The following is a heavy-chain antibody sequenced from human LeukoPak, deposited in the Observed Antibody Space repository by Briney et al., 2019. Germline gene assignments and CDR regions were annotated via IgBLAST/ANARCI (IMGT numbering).Heavy chain of an antibody. CDR1: GFTFSSYA. V-gene: IGHV3-30*04. J-gene: IGHJ6*04. D-gene: IGHD3-10*01. CDR2: ISYDGSNK. CDR3: ARDGKYYYGSGSYYNYYYGMDV. Sequence: GRSLRLSCAASGFTFSSYAMHWVRQAPGKGLERVAVISYDGSNKYYADSVKGRFTISRDNSKNTLYLQMNSLRAEDTAVYYCARDGKYYYGSGSYYNYYYGMDVWGKGTTVTVSS.